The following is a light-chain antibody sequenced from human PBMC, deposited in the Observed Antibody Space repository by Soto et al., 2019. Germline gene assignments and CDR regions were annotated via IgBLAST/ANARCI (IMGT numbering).Light chain of an antibody. Sequence: QSALTQPPSASGSPGQSVTISCTGTSSDVGGYNYVSWYQQHPGKAPKLMIYEVSNRPSGVPDRFSGSKSGNTASLTVSGLQAEYEADYYCTSYAGSNKLIFGGGTKLTVL. J-gene: IGLJ2*01. CDR1: SSDVGGYNY. CDR3: TSYAGSNKLI. CDR2: EVS. V-gene: IGLV2-8*01.